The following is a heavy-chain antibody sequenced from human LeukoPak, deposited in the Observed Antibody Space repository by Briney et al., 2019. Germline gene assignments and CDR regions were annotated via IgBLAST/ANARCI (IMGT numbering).Heavy chain of an antibody. CDR3: TTTPHWLAFDY. J-gene: IGHJ4*02. CDR2: LYHSGST. CDR1: ADSISTFSSYY. V-gene: IGHV4-61*01. D-gene: IGHD6-19*01. Sequence: SETLSLTCTVSADSISTFSSYYWSWTRQPPGKGLEWIGSLYHSGSTNYNPSLRSRVTISVDMSKNQLSLKLSSVTAADTAVYYCTTTPHWLAFDYWGQGTLVTVSS.